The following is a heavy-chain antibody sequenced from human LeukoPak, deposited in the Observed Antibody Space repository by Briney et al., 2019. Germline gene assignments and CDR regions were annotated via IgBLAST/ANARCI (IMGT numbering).Heavy chain of an antibody. CDR2: IYDSGSN. CDR3: ARELTTVTTLSAFDI. D-gene: IGHD4-11*01. Sequence: PSQSLSLTCAVSGGSISSYYWSWVRDPRAKGLEWSGYIYDSGSNNYNPSLKSRVTISVDTSKNQYSLKLSSMPAADTAVDYCARELTTVTTLSAFDIWGQGTMVTVSS. J-gene: IGHJ3*02. CDR1: GGSISSYY. V-gene: IGHV4-59*01.